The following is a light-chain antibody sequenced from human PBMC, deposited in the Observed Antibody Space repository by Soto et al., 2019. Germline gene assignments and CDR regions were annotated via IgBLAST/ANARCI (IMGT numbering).Light chain of an antibody. CDR3: SSYAGSNNFGV. V-gene: IGLV2-8*01. J-gene: IGLJ1*01. Sequence: QSVLTQPASVSGSPGQSITISCTGTSSDVGGYNYVSWYQHHPGKAPKLIIYEVSKRPSGVPDRFSGSKSGNTASLTVSGLQAEDEADYYCSSYAGSNNFGVFGTGTKVTVL. CDR2: EVS. CDR1: SSDVGGYNY.